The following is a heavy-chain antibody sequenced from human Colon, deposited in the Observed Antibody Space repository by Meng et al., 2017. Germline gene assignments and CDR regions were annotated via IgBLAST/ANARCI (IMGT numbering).Heavy chain of an antibody. V-gene: IGHV4-4*02. CDR1: GGSISSNYG. D-gene: IGHD3-10*01. CDR2: INHSGST. CDR3: ARRNTRNSGGGNNY. J-gene: IGHJ4*02. Sequence: LRESGPGLVKPSGTLSLTCAVSGGSISSNYGWTWVRQPPGKGLELIGEINHSGSTSYVPSLKSRITISVDKSNNLLSLKLNSVTAADTAMYYCARRNTRNSGGGNNYWGQGTLVTVSS.